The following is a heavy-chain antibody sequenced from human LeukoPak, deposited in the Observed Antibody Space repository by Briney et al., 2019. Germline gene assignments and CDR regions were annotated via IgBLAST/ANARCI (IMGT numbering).Heavy chain of an antibody. CDR2: IYTSGST. CDR3: ARHAYYYGSGSLFDY. J-gene: IGHJ4*02. V-gene: IGHV4-4*09. D-gene: IGHD3-10*01. CDR1: GGSISSYY. Sequence: SETLSLTCTVSGGSISSYYWSWIRQPPGKGLEWIGYIYTSGSTNYNPSLKSRVTISVDTSKNQFSLKLSSVTAVDTAVYYCARHAYYYGSGSLFDYWGQGTLVTVSS.